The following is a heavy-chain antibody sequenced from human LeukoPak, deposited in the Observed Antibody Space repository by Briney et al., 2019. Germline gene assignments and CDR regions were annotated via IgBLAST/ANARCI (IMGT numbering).Heavy chain of an antibody. D-gene: IGHD2-2*01. CDR3: ARGTRKLGPFCGSTRCPNLPNDY. J-gene: IGHJ4*02. CDR1: GFTFSSYS. Sequence: GGSLRLSCAASGFTFSSYSMNWVRQAPGKGLEWVSSISSSSSYIYYADSVKGRFTISRDNAKNSLYLQMNSLRPDDTAVYYCARGTRKLGPFCGSTRCPNLPNDYWGQGTLVTVSS. CDR2: ISSSSSYI. V-gene: IGHV3-21*04.